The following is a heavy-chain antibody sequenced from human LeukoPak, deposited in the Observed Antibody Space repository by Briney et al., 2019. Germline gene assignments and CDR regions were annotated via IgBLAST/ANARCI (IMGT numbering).Heavy chain of an antibody. CDR3: ARGSAGDYDYVWGIPF. CDR1: GFTFSSYS. D-gene: IGHD3-16*01. CDR2: ISSSSSYI. J-gene: IGHJ4*02. Sequence: GGSLRLSCAASGFTFSSYSMNWVRQAPVKGLEWVSSISSSSSYIYYADSVKGRFTISRDNAKNSLYLQMNSLRAEDTAVYYCARGSAGDYDYVWGIPFWGQGTLVTVSS. V-gene: IGHV3-21*01.